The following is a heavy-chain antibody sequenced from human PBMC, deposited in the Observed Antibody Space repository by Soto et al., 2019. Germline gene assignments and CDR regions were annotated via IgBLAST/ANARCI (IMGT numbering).Heavy chain of an antibody. Sequence: TGGSLRLSCAASGFTFDDYAMHWVRQAPGKGLEWVSGISWNSGSIGYADSVKGRFTISRDNAKNSLYLQMNRLRAEDTALYYCAKDMRGGMATSHVDYWGQGTLVTVSS. D-gene: IGHD5-12*01. CDR2: ISWNSGSI. V-gene: IGHV3-9*01. J-gene: IGHJ4*02. CDR3: AKDMRGGMATSHVDY. CDR1: GFTFDDYA.